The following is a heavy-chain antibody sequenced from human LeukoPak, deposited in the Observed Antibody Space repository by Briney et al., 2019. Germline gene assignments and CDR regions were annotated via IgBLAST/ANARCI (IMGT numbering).Heavy chain of an antibody. D-gene: IGHD4-23*01. CDR1: GYTFTGYY. Sequence: ASVKVSCKASGYTFTGYYMHWVRQAPGQGLEWMGWINPNSGGTNYAQKFQGRVTMTRDTSISTAYMELSRLRSDDTAVYYCARDRSLYGGNSGLDVWGKGTTVTLSP. CDR2: INPNSGGT. V-gene: IGHV1-2*02. CDR3: ARDRSLYGGNSGLDV. J-gene: IGHJ6*04.